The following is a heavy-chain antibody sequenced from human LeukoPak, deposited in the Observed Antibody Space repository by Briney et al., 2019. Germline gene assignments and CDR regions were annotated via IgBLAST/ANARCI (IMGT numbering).Heavy chain of an antibody. Sequence: GGSLRLSCVASGFTFTNYAMSWVRQPPGKGLEWVSAISATRGNAYYADSVQGRFSISRDNSKNTLYLQMNSLRAEDTAVYYCAKGSSTTCPCYRDHWGQGTLVTVSS. CDR1: GFTFTNYA. CDR2: ISATRGNA. V-gene: IGHV3-23*01. CDR3: AKGSSTTCPCYRDH. J-gene: IGHJ4*02. D-gene: IGHD2-2*01.